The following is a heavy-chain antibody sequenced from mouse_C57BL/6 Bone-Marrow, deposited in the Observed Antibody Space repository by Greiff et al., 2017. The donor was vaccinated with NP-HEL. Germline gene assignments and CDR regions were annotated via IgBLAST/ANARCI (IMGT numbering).Heavy chain of an antibody. CDR2: ISSGSSTI. CDR1: GFTFSDYG. D-gene: IGHD2-3*01. V-gene: IGHV5-17*01. CDR3: ARWRLLLYFDV. J-gene: IGHJ1*03. Sequence: EVQLVESGGGLVKPGGSLKLSCAASGFTFSDYGMHWVRQAPEKGLEWVAYISSGSSTIYYADTVKGRFTISRDNAKNTLFLQMTSLRSEDTAMYYCARWRLLLYFDVWGTGTTVTVSS.